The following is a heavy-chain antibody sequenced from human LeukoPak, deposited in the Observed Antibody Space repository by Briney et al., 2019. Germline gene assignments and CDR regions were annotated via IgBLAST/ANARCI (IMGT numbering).Heavy chain of an antibody. CDR3: ASHDVAVGYALDY. Sequence: SETLSLTSAVSVGSISRTSYHWAWIRQPPGKGLEWIGNIYYSGSTYYNPSLRSRVTISVDTSKNQFSLKLSSVTAADTAVYYCASHDVAVGYALDYWGQGTLVTVSS. J-gene: IGHJ4*02. D-gene: IGHD3-16*01. CDR1: VGSISRTSYH. CDR2: IYYSGST. V-gene: IGHV4-39*01.